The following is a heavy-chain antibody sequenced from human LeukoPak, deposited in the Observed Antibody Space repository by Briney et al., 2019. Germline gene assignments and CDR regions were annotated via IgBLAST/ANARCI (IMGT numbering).Heavy chain of an antibody. V-gene: IGHV3-23*01. Sequence: PGGSLRLSCAASGFTFSSYAMSWVRQAPGKGLEWVSAISGSGDSTYYADSVKGRFTISRDNSKNTLYLQMDSLRVEDTAVYYCAKAYITVQPFDYWGQGTLVTVSS. CDR1: GFTFSSYA. CDR2: ISGSGDST. J-gene: IGHJ4*02. CDR3: AKAYITVQPFDY. D-gene: IGHD6-19*01.